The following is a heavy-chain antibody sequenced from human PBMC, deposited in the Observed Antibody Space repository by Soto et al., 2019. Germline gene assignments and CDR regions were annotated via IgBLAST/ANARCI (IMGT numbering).Heavy chain of an antibody. CDR1: GFTVSSNY. J-gene: IGHJ4*02. CDR2: IYSGGST. D-gene: IGHD3-3*01. V-gene: IGHV3-53*01. CDR3: ARHYDFWSGYQYFDY. Sequence: GGSLRLSCAASGFTVSSNYMSWVRQAPGKGLEWVSVIYSGGSTYYADSVKGRFTISRDNSKNTLYLQMNSLRAEDTAVYYCARHYDFWSGYQYFDYWGQGALVTVSS.